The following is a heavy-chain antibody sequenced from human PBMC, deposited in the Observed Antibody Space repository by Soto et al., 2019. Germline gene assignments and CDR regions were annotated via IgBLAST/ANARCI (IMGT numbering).Heavy chain of an antibody. Sequence: EVQLVESGGGLVKPGGSLRLSCAASGFTFSSYTMNWVRQAPGKGLEWVSSIRSRGSYIYYADSVKGRFTISINNAKISEYLQRNSRRAEDTAVYYCARDQRYDFWSGYYRDYGMDVWGQGTTVTVSS. CDR2: IRSRGSYI. V-gene: IGHV3-21*02. D-gene: IGHD3-3*01. CDR3: ARDQRYDFWSGYYRDYGMDV. CDR1: GFTFSSYT. J-gene: IGHJ6*02.